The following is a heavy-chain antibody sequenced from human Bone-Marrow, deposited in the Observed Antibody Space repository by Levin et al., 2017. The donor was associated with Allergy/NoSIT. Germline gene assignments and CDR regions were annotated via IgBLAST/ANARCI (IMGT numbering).Heavy chain of an antibody. CDR1: GSIFRTYW. V-gene: IGHV5-51*01. D-gene: IGHD3-10*01. CDR3: ARLPARDYDSATYSYYFDD. J-gene: IGHJ4*02. Sequence: PGGSLRLSCKSSGSIFRTYWIGWVRQMPGKGLECLGIIYPGDSTTRYSLSFRGRVTMSADKSIGTAYLQWNSLEASDTAMYYCARLPARDYDSATYSYYFDDWGQGTLVTVSS. CDR2: IYPGDSTT.